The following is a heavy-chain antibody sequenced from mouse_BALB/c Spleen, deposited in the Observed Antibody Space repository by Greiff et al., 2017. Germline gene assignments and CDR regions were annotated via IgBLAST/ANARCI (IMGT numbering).Heavy chain of an antibody. J-gene: IGHJ4*01. V-gene: IGHV5-6-3*01. CDR2: INSNGGST. D-gene: IGHD2-4*01. CDR1: GFTFSSYG. CDR3: ARDLIYYDPYAMDY. Sequence: EVKLMESGGGLVQPGGSLKLSCAASGFTFSSYGMSWVRQTPDKRLELVATINSNGGSTYYPDSVKGRFTISRDNAKNTLYLQMSSLKSEDTAMYYCARDLIYYDPYAMDYWGQGTSVTVSS.